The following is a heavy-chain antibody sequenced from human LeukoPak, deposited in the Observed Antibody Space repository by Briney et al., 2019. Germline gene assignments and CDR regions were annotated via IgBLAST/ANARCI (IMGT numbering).Heavy chain of an antibody. V-gene: IGHV3-33*08. Sequence: LSLTCTVSGGSISSYYWSWIRQPPGKGLEWVAVIWYDGSNKYYADSVKGRFTISRDNSKNTLYLQMNSLRAEDTAVYYCARSGAIAVAAPFDYWGQGTLVTVSS. D-gene: IGHD6-19*01. J-gene: IGHJ4*02. CDR2: IWYDGSNK. CDR1: GGSISSYY. CDR3: ARSGAIAVAAPFDY.